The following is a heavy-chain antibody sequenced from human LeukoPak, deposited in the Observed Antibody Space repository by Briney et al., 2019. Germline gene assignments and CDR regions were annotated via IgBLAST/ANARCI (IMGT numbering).Heavy chain of an antibody. CDR3: ARDLGSGWQRNFDY. J-gene: IGHJ4*02. Sequence: GASVKVSCKASGYTFTSHGISWVRQAPGQGLEWMGWISAYNGNTNYAQKLQVRVTMTTDTSTSTVYMELRSLRSDDTAVYYCARDLGSGWQRNFDYWGQGTLVTVSS. D-gene: IGHD6-19*01. V-gene: IGHV1-18*01. CDR2: ISAYNGNT. CDR1: GYTFTSHG.